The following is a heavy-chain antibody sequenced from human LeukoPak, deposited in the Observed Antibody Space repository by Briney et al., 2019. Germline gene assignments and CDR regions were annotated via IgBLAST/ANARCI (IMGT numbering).Heavy chain of an antibody. J-gene: IGHJ4*02. Sequence: GGSLRLSCAASGFTFSSYSMNWVRQAPGKGLEWVSSISSSSSYIYSADSVKGRFTISRDNAKNSLYLQMNSLRAEDTAVYYCARNYGSGSYYNFGYWGQGTLVTVSS. CDR1: GFTFSSYS. V-gene: IGHV3-21*01. CDR3: ARNYGSGSYYNFGY. CDR2: ISSSSSYI. D-gene: IGHD3-10*01.